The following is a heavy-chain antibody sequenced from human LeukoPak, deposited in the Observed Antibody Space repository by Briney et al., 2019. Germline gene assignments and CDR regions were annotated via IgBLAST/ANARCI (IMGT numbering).Heavy chain of an antibody. CDR2: INHSGRT. V-gene: IGHV4-34*01. D-gene: IGHD3-10*01. Sequence: PSETLSLTCAVYGGSFSGYYWSWIRQPPGKGLEWIGEINHSGRTKYNPSLKSRVTISVDTSKNQFSLKLSSVTAADTAVYYCAGRMVRGVSRRNNWFDPWGQGTLVTVSS. J-gene: IGHJ5*02. CDR3: AGRMVRGVSRRNNWFDP. CDR1: GGSFSGYY.